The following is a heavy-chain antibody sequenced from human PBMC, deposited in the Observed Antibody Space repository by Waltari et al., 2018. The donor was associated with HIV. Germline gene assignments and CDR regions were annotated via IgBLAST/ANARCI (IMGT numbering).Heavy chain of an antibody. CDR2: IIRVFEST. Sequence: QEQLVQSGAEVKKPGSSVKVSCKASGGTFSSNSISWVRQAPGQGLEWRGNIIRVFESTTYAQKFHGRLTISADESTSTVFMELSSLSFDDTAVYYCARGSSGSYRWFDPWGHGTLVTVSS. V-gene: IGHV1-69*15. CDR3: ARGSSGSYRWFDP. J-gene: IGHJ5*02. D-gene: IGHD1-26*01. CDR1: GGTFSSNS.